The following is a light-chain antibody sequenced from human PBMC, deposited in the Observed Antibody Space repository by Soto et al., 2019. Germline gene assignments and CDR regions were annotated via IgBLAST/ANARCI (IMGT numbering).Light chain of an antibody. Sequence: QSALTQPASVSGSPGQSITISCTGTSSDVGGYNYVSWYQQHPGKAPKLMIYDISNQRSGVSNRFSGSKSGNTASLTISGLEAEDEADYYCSSYTSSSTLVFGGGTKLTVL. CDR3: SSYTSSSTLV. CDR2: DIS. CDR1: SSDVGGYNY. V-gene: IGLV2-14*01. J-gene: IGLJ2*01.